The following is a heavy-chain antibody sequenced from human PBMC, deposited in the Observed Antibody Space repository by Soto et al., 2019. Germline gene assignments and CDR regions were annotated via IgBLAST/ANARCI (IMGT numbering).Heavy chain of an antibody. CDR2: INPNSGGT. CDR3: ARGGRGKLLWFGESILGEFDY. J-gene: IGHJ4*02. D-gene: IGHD3-10*01. CDR1: GYPFTGYH. Sequence: GSVKVSCKTSGYPFTGYHMHLVRQAPGQGLEWIGWINPNSGGTNYAQKFQGWVTMTRDTSISTAYMELSRLRSDDTAVYYCARGGRGKLLWFGESILGEFDYWGQGTMVTVSS. V-gene: IGHV1-2*04.